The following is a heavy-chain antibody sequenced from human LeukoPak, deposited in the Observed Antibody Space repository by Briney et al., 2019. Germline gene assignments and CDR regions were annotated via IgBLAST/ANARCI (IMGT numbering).Heavy chain of an antibody. V-gene: IGHV1-69*06. CDR3: ARALTGTTLYYFDY. D-gene: IGHD1-7*01. J-gene: IGHJ4*02. Sequence: ASVKVSCKASGGTFSSYAISWVRQAPGQGLEWMGGIIPIFGTANYAQKFQGRVTITADKSTSTAYMELSSLRSEDTAVYYCARALTGTTLYYFDYWGQGTLVTVSS. CDR2: IIPIFGTA. CDR1: GGTFSSYA.